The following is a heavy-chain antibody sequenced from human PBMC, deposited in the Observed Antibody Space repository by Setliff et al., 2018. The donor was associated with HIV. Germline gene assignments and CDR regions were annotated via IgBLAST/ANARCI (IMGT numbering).Heavy chain of an antibody. J-gene: IGHJ6*03. D-gene: IGHD3-22*01. CDR2: IYTSGST. V-gene: IGHV4-4*08. CDR3: ARGPGHDSSGYYYDYYYMDV. CDR1: GGSISSYY. Sequence: SETLSLTCTVSGGSISSYYWSWIRQPPGKGLEWIGYIYTSGSTNYNPSLKSRVTISVDTSKNQFSLKLSSVTAADTAVYYCARGPGHDSSGYYYDYYYMDVWGKGTTVTVPS.